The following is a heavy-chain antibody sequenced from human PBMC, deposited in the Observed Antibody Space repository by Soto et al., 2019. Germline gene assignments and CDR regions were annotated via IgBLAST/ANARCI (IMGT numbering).Heavy chain of an antibody. CDR1: GFTFSTYS. V-gene: IGHV3-48*01. Sequence: EVQLVESGGGLVQPGGSLRLSCAASGFTFSTYSMSWVRQAPGKGLEWVSYISSISNTIYYADSVKGRFTISRDNAKNSLYLHMNSLSAEDTAAYYCARDRGCSGGICYRDLGYWGQGTLVTVTS. J-gene: IGHJ4*02. CDR3: ARDRGCSGGICYRDLGY. CDR2: ISSISNTI. D-gene: IGHD2-15*01.